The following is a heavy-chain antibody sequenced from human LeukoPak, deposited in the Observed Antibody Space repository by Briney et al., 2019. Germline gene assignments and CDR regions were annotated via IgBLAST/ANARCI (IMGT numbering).Heavy chain of an antibody. Sequence: GGSLRLSCAASGFTFSDYNMNWVRQAPGKGLEWVSYITNGGSTIHHADSVKGRFTISRDNAKKSLYLQMNSLRAEDTAVYYCARSIGLTGGGVDVWGQGTTVTVSS. CDR1: GFTFSDYN. V-gene: IGHV3-11*01. D-gene: IGHD3-9*01. CDR3: ARSIGLTGGGVDV. J-gene: IGHJ6*02. CDR2: ITNGGSTI.